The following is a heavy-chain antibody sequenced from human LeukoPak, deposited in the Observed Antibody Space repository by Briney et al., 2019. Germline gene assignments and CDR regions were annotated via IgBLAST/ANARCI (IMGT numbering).Heavy chain of an antibody. D-gene: IGHD1-26*01. CDR2: VSYDGNNK. CDR1: GFTFSSYA. J-gene: IGHJ4*02. CDR3: AREGVGATPRPFDY. V-gene: IGHV3-30*04. Sequence: GRSLRLSCAASGFTFSSYAIHWVRQAPGKGLEWVAVVSYDGNNKYYTDSVKGRFTISRDNSRNTLNLQMNSLRAEDTAVYYCAREGVGATPRPFDYWGQGTLVTVSS.